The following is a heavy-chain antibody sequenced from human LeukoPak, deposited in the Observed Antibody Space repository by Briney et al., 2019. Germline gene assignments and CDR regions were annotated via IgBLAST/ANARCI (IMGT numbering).Heavy chain of an antibody. J-gene: IGHJ1*01. V-gene: IGHV3-30*02. Sequence: PGGSLRLSCAASGFTFSSYGMHWVRQAPGKGLEWVAFIRYDGSNKYYADSVKGRFTISRDNSKNTLYLQMNSLRAEDTAVYYCAKDTIAAAPNFQHWGQGTLVTVSS. CDR1: GFTFSSYG. CDR3: AKDTIAAAPNFQH. D-gene: IGHD6-13*01. CDR2: IRYDGSNK.